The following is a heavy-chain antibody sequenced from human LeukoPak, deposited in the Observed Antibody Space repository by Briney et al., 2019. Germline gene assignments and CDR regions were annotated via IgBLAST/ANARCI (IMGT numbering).Heavy chain of an antibody. Sequence: WETLTLTCTVSGDSISSRCHYWAWIRESPGKGLEWIGSIFYTGSGYYNPSLASRVAMSLDTSKIQISLKLTSVTAADTAVYYCPRKTGFWYFDSSGQGTLVTVSS. D-gene: IGHD3-10*01. CDR1: GDSISSRCHY. CDR3: PRKTGFWYFDS. V-gene: IGHV4-39*01. J-gene: IGHJ4*02. CDR2: IFYTGSG.